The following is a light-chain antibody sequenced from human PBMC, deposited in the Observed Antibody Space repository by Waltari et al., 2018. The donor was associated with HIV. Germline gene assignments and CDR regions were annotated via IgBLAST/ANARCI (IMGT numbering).Light chain of an antibody. V-gene: IGLV1-40*01. Sequence: QSVLTQPPSVSGAPGQRVTISCTGSSSNIGAGHDVHWYQQLPGTAPKLLIYGNSNRPSGVPDRFSGSKSGTSASLAITGLQAEDEADYYCQSYDSSPSGSVFGGGTKLTVL. J-gene: IGLJ3*02. CDR2: GNS. CDR3: QSYDSSPSGSV. CDR1: SSNIGAGHD.